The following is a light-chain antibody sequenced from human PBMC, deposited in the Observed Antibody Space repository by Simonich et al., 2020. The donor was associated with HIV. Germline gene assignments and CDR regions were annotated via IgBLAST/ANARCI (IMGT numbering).Light chain of an antibody. CDR1: QSLLHSNGYNY. V-gene: IGKV2-28*01. CDR2: LGS. CDR3: MQGIHLPLT. J-gene: IGKJ4*01. Sequence: DIVMTQSPLSLPVTPGEPASISCRSSQSLLHSNGYNYLVWYLQKPGQSPQLLIDLGSNRASGVPDRFSGSGSGTDFTLKISRVEAEDVGIYYCMQGIHLPLTFGGGTKVEI.